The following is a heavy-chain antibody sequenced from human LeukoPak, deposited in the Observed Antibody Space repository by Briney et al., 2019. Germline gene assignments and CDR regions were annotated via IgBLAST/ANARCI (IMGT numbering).Heavy chain of an antibody. V-gene: IGHV3-7*01. CDR3: ARAPGTGYCSGGSCYSWWFDP. J-gene: IGHJ5*02. D-gene: IGHD2-15*01. CDR2: IKQDGSEK. Sequence: GRSLRLSCAASGFTLSSYWMSWVRQAPGKGGEWVANIKQDGSEKYYVDSVKGRFTISRDNAKTSLYLQMNSLRAEDTAVYYCARAPGTGYCSGGSCYSWWFDPWGQGTLVTVSS. CDR1: GFTLSSYW.